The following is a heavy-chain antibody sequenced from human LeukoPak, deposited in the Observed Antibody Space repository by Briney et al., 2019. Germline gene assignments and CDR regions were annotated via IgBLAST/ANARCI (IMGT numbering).Heavy chain of an antibody. CDR3: AHSYCSGGSCYSGPFDY. J-gene: IGHJ4*02. D-gene: IGHD2-15*01. CDR1: GFSLSTSGVG. Sequence: SGPTLVNPTQTLTLTCTCSGFSLSTSGVGVGWIRQPPGKALEWLALIYWNDDKRYSPSLKSRLTITKDTSKNQVVLTMTNMDPVDTATSYCAHSYCSGGSCYSGPFDYWGQGTLVTVSS. V-gene: IGHV2-5*01. CDR2: IYWNDDK.